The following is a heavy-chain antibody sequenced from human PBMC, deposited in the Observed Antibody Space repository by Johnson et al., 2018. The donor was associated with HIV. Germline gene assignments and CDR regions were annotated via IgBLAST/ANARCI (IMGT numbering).Heavy chain of an antibody. CDR1: GLTVSTND. CDR3: ARSKDCSVGTCPDAFDI. Sequence: VQLLESGGGLVQPGGSLRLSCAASGLTVSTNDINWVRQAPGKGLEWVAIIYSGGSTYYADSVKGRFTISRDNSKNTLYLQMNSLRAEDTAVYYCARSKDCSVGTCPDAFDIWGQGTMVTVSS. J-gene: IGHJ3*02. V-gene: IGHV3-66*01. D-gene: IGHD2-15*01. CDR2: IYSGGST.